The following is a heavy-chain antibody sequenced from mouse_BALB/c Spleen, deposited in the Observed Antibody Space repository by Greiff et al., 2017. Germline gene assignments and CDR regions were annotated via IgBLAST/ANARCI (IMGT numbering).Heavy chain of an antibody. CDR3: ARTSLGYGYPFAY. CDR1: GYTFSSYW. D-gene: IGHD1-2*01. J-gene: IGHJ3*01. Sequence: QVQLQQSGAELMKPGASVKISCKATGYTFSSYWIEWVKQRPGHGLEWIGEILPGSGSTNYNEKFKGKATFTADTSSNTAYMQLSSLTSEDSAVYYCARTSLGYGYPFAYWGQGTLVTVSA. V-gene: IGHV1-9*01. CDR2: ILPGSGST.